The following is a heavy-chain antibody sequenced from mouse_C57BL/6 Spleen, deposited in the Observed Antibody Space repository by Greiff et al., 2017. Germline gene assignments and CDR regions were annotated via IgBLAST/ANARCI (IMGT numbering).Heavy chain of an antibody. J-gene: IGHJ4*01. D-gene: IGHD1-1*01. Sequence: VQLQQPGAELVRPGSSVKLSCKASGYTFTSYWMHWVKQRPIQGLEWIGNIDPSDSETHYNQKFKDKATLTVDKSSSTAYMQLSSLTSEDSAVXYCARGGTVVATPYAMDYWGQGTSVTGSS. CDR1: GYTFTSYW. CDR2: IDPSDSET. V-gene: IGHV1-52*01. CDR3: ARGGTVVATPYAMDY.